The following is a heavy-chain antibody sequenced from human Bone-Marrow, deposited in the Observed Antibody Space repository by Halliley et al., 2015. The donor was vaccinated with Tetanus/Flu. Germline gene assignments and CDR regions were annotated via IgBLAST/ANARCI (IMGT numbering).Heavy chain of an antibody. D-gene: IGHD4-17*01. V-gene: IGHV4-31*02. CDR3: ARGEEVTTHGWIRYFGMDV. J-gene: IGHJ6*02. CDR2: YSGST. Sequence: YSGSTSYNPSLKSRVTISADTSQNQFSLKLSSVTAADTAVYYCARGEEVTTHGWIRYFGMDVWGQGTTVTVSS.